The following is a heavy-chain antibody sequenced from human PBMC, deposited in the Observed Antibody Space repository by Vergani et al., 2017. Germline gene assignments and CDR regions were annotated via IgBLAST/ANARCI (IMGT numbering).Heavy chain of an antibody. V-gene: IGHV3-33*01. CDR1: GFTFSSYG. D-gene: IGHD3-22*01. CDR2: IWYDGSNK. Sequence: QVQLVESGGGVVQPGRSLRLSCAASGFTFSSYGMHWVRQAPGKGLEWVAVIWYDGSNKYYADSVKGRFTISRDNSKNTRYLQMNSLRAEDTAVYYCAREWGTISGTMIVVGLGYWGQGTLVTVSS. CDR3: AREWGTISGTMIVVGLGY. J-gene: IGHJ4*02.